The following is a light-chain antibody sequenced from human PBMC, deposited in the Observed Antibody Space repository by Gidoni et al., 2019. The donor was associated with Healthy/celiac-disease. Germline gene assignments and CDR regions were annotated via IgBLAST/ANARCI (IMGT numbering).Light chain of an antibody. CDR1: QDISNY. CDR3: LQRIT. J-gene: IGKJ5*01. CDR2: DAS. V-gene: IGKV1-33*01. Sequence: DIQMTQSPSSLSASVGDRVTITCQASQDISNYLNWYQQKPGKAPKLLIYDASNLETGVPSRFSGIGSGTDFTFTISSLQPEDIATYYCLQRITFGQGTRLEIK.